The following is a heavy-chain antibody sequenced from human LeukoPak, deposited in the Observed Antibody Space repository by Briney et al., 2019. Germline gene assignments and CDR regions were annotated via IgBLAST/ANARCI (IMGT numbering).Heavy chain of an antibody. D-gene: IGHD3-10*01. J-gene: IGHJ4*02. CDR1: GFTFSSYW. CDR2: IYSDGSST. CDR3: ARALDGSGSRSFDY. Sequence: GGSLRLSCAASGFTFSSYWMHWVRQAPGKGLVWVSRIYSDGSSTNYADSVKGRFTIPRDNSKNTLYLQMNSLRAEDTAVYYCARALDGSGSRSFDYWGQGTLVTVSS. V-gene: IGHV3-74*01.